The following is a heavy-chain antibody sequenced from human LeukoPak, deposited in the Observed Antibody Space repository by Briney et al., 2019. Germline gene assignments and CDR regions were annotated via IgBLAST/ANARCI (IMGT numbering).Heavy chain of an antibody. Sequence: SETLSLTCAVSNYPITSDYSWVWIRQPPGQGLEWIGQIFHSGIAHYNPSLKSRVTMSVDTSRSQFSVNLNSVTAADTAVYYCGRAGFGTAYKRFYDYTVVRVKGTTVTVSS. D-gene: IGHD3-16*01. J-gene: IGHJ6*03. CDR3: GRAGFGTAYKRFYDYTVV. CDR2: IFHSGIA. V-gene: IGHV4-38-2*01. CDR1: NYPITSDYS.